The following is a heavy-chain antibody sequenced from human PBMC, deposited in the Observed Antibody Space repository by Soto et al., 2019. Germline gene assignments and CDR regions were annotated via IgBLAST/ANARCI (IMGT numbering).Heavy chain of an antibody. J-gene: IGHJ4*02. CDR1: GFTFDDYA. CDR3: ASIAVAGTNFDY. CDR2: ISWNSGSI. D-gene: IGHD6-19*01. Sequence: EVQLVESGGGLVQPGRSLRLSCAASGFTFDDYAMHWVRQAPGKGLEWVSGISWNSGSIGHADSVKGRFTISRDNAKNSLYLQMNSLRAEDTALYYCASIAVAGTNFDYWGQGTLVTVSS. V-gene: IGHV3-9*01.